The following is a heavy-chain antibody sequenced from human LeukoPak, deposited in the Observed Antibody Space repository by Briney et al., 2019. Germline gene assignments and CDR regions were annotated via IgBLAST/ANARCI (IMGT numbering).Heavy chain of an antibody. V-gene: IGHV3-23*01. J-gene: IGHJ4*02. CDR2: TSDSVGGT. D-gene: IGHD6-19*01. CDR1: GFPFSSYA. Sequence: PGGSLRLSCAASGFPFSSYAMSWVRQAPGKGLDWVSLTSDSVGGTYYADSVKGRFTISRDNSKNTLYLQMNSLRAEDTAVYYCAKGGSSGWYHLDFWGQGTLVTVSS. CDR3: AKGGSSGWYHLDF.